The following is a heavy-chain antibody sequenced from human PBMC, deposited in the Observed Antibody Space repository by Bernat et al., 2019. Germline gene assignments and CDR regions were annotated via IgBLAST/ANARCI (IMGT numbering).Heavy chain of an antibody. V-gene: IGHV3-30*18. J-gene: IGHJ4*02. Sequence: QVQLVESGGGVVQPGRSLRLSCAASGVTFSSYGMHWVRQAPGKGLEWVAVISYDGSNKYSAESVTGRFTISRDNSKNTLYMQMTSLRAEDTAVYYCAKGPSAADYWGQGTLVTVSS. D-gene: IGHD6-19*01. CDR1: GVTFSSYG. CDR3: AKGPSAADY. CDR2: ISYDGSNK.